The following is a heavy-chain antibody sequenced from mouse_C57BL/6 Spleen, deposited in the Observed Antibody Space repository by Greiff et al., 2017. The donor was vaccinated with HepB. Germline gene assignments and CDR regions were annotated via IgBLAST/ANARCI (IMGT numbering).Heavy chain of an antibody. CDR2: INPYNGGT. CDR3: ARSDGLFDY. J-gene: IGHJ2*01. D-gene: IGHD1-2*01. V-gene: IGHV1-19*01. Sequence: VQLQQSGPVLVKPGASVKMSCKASGYTFTDYYMNWVKQSHGKSLEWIGVINPYNGGTSYNQKFKGKATLTVDKSSSTAYMELNSLTSEDSAVYYCARSDGLFDYWGQGTTLTVSS. CDR1: GYTFTDYY.